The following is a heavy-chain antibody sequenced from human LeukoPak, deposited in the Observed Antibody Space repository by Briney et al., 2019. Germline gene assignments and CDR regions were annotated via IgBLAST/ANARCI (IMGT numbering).Heavy chain of an antibody. J-gene: IGHJ4*02. V-gene: IGHV3-23*01. CDR2: IDGSGGT. Sequence: GGSLRLSCAASGFTFSSYAMSWVRQAPGKGLEWVSGIDGSGGTYYADSVKGRVTISRDNAKNTLYLQMNGLRADDTAVYYCAKEQNIRGVIIMVDSWGQGTLVIVSS. CDR3: AKEQNIRGVIIMVDS. CDR1: GFTFSSYA. D-gene: IGHD3-10*01.